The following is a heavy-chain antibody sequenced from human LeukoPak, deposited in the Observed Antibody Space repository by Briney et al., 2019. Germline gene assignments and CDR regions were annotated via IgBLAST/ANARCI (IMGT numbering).Heavy chain of an antibody. CDR2: IYYSGST. V-gene: IGHV4-39*07. CDR1: GGSISSSSYY. Sequence: SETLSLTCTVSGGSISSSSYYWGWIRQPPGKGLEWIGSIYYSGSTYYNPSLKSRVTISVDTSKNQFSLKLSSVTAADTAVYYCARTNFDPPNEHVDYDILTGYYGVVSFDYWGQGTLVTVSS. CDR3: ARTNFDPPNEHVDYDILTGYYGVVSFDY. J-gene: IGHJ4*02. D-gene: IGHD3-9*01.